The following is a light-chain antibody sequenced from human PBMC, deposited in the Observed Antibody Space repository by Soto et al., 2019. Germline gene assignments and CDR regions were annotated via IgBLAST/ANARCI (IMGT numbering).Light chain of an antibody. CDR2: YAS. J-gene: IGKJ2*01. V-gene: IGKV3-15*01. CDR3: QQYNNWPPVT. CDR1: QFISTK. Sequence: EIVMTQSPATLSVSPGERVTLSCRASQFISTKLAWYQQRPGQAPRLLIYYASTRATGIPARFSGSGSGTEFSLTISSLQSEDFAVYYCQQYNNWPPVTFGQGTKLEIK.